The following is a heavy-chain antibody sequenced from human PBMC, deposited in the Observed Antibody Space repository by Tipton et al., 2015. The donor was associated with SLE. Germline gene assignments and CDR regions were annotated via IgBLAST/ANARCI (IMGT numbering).Heavy chain of an antibody. CDR2: IYYGGST. Sequence: TLSLTCTISGGSISNRSYSWGWIRQPPGKGLEWIGTIYYGGSTYYNPSLKSRVTISVDTSKNQFSLKLSSVTAADTAVYYCARCGQQLVTDYSFQHWGQGTLVTVSS. CDR3: ARCGQQLVTDYSFQH. V-gene: IGHV4-39*07. D-gene: IGHD6-13*01. CDR1: GGSISNRSYS. J-gene: IGHJ1*01.